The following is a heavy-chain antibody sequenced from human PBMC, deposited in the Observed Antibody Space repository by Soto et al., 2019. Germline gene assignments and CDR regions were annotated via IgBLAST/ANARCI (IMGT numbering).Heavy chain of an antibody. CDR2: ISGSGGST. CDR3: AKPDLGYCSSTNCPAFDY. D-gene: IGHD2-2*01. CDR1: GFTFSSYA. J-gene: IGHJ4*02. Sequence: GGSLRLSCAASGFTFSSYAMSWVRQAPGKGLEWVSAISGSGGSTYYADSVKGRFTISRDNSKNTLYLQMNSLRAEDTAVYYCAKPDLGYCSSTNCPAFDYWGQGTLVTVSS. V-gene: IGHV3-23*01.